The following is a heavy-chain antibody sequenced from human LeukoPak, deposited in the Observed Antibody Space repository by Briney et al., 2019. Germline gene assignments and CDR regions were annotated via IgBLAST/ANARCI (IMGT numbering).Heavy chain of an antibody. Sequence: SETLSLTCTVSGGSISSYYWSWIRQPPGKGLEWIGYIYYSGSTNYNPSLKSRVTVSVDTSKNQFSLKLSSVTAADTAVYYCAGGPGYCSGGSCYRDYWGQGTLVTVSS. CDR2: IYYSGST. CDR1: GGSISSYY. J-gene: IGHJ4*02. D-gene: IGHD2-15*01. CDR3: AGGPGYCSGGSCYRDY. V-gene: IGHV4-59*01.